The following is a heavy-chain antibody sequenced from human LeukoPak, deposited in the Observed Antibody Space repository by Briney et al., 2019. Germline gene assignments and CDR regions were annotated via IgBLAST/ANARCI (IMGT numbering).Heavy chain of an antibody. Sequence: GGSLRLSCEGSAFIFSGHWMNWVRQAPGKGLEWVSGISHSGASTYYADSVKGRFTISRDNSKNTLYVQMSSLRAEDTAVYYCARLTTVTTTYWGQGTLVTVSS. CDR2: ISHSGAST. V-gene: IGHV3-23*01. D-gene: IGHD4-11*01. J-gene: IGHJ4*02. CDR3: ARLTTVTTTY. CDR1: AFIFSGHW.